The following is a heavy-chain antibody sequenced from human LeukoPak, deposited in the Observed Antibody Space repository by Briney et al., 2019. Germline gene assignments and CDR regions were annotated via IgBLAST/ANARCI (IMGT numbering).Heavy chain of an antibody. D-gene: IGHD2-15*01. CDR1: GYTLTELS. CDR3: ATGFLEFGSGELDT. J-gene: IGHJ5*02. V-gene: IGHV1-24*01. CDR2: FDPEDGET. Sequence: ASVKVSCKVSGYTLTELSMHWVRQAPGKGLEWMGGFDPEDGETIYAQKFQGRVTMTEDTSTDTAYMELSSLRSEDTAVYYCATGFLEFGSGELDTWGQGTLVTVSS.